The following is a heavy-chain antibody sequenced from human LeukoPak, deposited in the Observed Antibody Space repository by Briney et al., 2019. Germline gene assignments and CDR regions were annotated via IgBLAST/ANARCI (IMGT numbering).Heavy chain of an antibody. Sequence: GGSLRLSCAASGFTFSSYAMHWVRQAPGKGLEWVAVISYDGSNKYYADSVKGRFTISRDNPKNTLYLQMNSLRAEDTAVYYCARDIGPSYYFDYWGQGTLVTVSS. D-gene: IGHD3/OR15-3a*01. V-gene: IGHV3-30-3*01. CDR2: ISYDGSNK. J-gene: IGHJ4*02. CDR1: GFTFSSYA. CDR3: ARDIGPSYYFDY.